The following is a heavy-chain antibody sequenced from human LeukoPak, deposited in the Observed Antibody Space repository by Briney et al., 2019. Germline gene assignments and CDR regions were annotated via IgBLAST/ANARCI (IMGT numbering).Heavy chain of an antibody. D-gene: IGHD3-10*01. J-gene: IGHJ6*03. V-gene: IGHV1-8*01. CDR3: ARGREVRGVITPYYYMDV. CDR1: GYTFTSYD. CDR2: MNPNSGNT. Sequence: ASVKVSCKASGYTFTSYDINWVRQATGQGLEWMGWMNPNSGNTGYAQKFQGRVTITRNTSISTAYMELSSLRSEDTAVYYCARGREVRGVITPYYYMDVWGKGTTVTVSS.